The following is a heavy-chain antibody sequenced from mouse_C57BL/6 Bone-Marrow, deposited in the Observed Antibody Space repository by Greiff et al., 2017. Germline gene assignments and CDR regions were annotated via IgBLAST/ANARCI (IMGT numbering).Heavy chain of an antibody. D-gene: IGHD2-1*01. CDR3: ARNWGNFYYWYIDV. CDR1: GYTFTSYW. J-gene: IGHJ1*03. CDR2: IDPSDSYT. V-gene: IGHV1-69*01. Sequence: QVQLQQPGAELVMPGASVKLSCKASGYTFTSYWMHWVKQRPGQGLEWIGEIDPSDSYTNYNQKFKGKSTLTVDKSSSTACMQLSSLTSEDSAVYYCARNWGNFYYWYIDVWGTGTTVTVSS.